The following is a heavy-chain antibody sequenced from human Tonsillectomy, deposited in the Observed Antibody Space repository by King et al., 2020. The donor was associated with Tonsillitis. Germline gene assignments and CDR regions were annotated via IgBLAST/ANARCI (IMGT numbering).Heavy chain of an antibody. J-gene: IGHJ5*02. CDR3: ASDFLPGTTDSLLP. Sequence: QLVQSGAEVKKPGASVKVSCKASGYTFTGYYMHWVRQAPGQGLEWMGWINPHSGGPKYAQKFQGRVTMTRDTSISTAYMELCRLISDDTAVYYCASDFLPGTTDSLLPWGQGTLVTVSS. CDR2: INPHSGGP. V-gene: IGHV1-2*02. D-gene: IGHD1-1*01. CDR1: GYTFTGYY.